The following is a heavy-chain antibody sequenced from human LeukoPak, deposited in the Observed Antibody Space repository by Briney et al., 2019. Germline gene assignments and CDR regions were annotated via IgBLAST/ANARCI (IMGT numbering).Heavy chain of an antibody. D-gene: IGHD6-19*01. CDR1: GYSIRSGYY. Sequence: RTSETLSLTCTVSGYSIRSGYYWGWIRQPPGKGLEWIGSISHSGSTHYNPSLKSRVTISVDKSKNHFSLKLTSVTAADTAIYYCAAAAVAVDYWGQGTLVTVSS. CDR2: ISHSGST. V-gene: IGHV4-38-2*02. J-gene: IGHJ4*02. CDR3: AAAAVAVDY.